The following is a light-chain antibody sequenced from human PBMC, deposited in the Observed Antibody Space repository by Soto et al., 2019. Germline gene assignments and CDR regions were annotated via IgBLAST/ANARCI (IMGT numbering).Light chain of an antibody. V-gene: IGLV2-8*01. CDR2: EVV. J-gene: IGLJ1*01. Sequence: QSVLTQPPSASGAPGQSVTISCTGTKNDIGVYDFVSWYRHHPGKAPRLIIYEVVQRPSGVADRFSGSKSGNTASLTVSGLQAADEADYFCKSYAGSNTYVFGSGTKVTVL. CDR3: KSYAGSNTYV. CDR1: KNDIGVYDF.